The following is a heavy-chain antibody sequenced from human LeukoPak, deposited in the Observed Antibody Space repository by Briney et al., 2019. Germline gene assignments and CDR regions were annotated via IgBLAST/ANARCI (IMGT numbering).Heavy chain of an antibody. Sequence: SETLSLTCTVSDDSITIYYWTWIRQPPGKGLEWIGYISYTGSTTYNSSLKSRVTISLDTSQNQFSLKLTSVTPADTAVYYCARTAKYYYGSETYYFFDYWGQGTLVTVSS. CDR1: DDSITIYY. CDR2: ISYTGST. D-gene: IGHD3-10*01. V-gene: IGHV4-59*01. CDR3: ARTAKYYYGSETYYFFDY. J-gene: IGHJ4*02.